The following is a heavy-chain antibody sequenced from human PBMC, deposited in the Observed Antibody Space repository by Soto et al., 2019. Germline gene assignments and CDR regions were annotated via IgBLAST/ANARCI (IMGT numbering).Heavy chain of an antibody. V-gene: IGHV4-59*01. Sequence: SETLSLTCTVSGGSLGSYYWSWIRQPPGKGLELIRYVFYTGSANYNASLKSPVSISLDTSNYQLSLKLSSVTAADTPVYYCARDGDRRMTTNPFSYTGMDVWGPGTTVTVSS. J-gene: IGHJ6*02. D-gene: IGHD4-4*01. CDR1: GGSLGSYY. CDR3: ARDGDRRMTTNPFSYTGMDV. CDR2: VFYTGSA.